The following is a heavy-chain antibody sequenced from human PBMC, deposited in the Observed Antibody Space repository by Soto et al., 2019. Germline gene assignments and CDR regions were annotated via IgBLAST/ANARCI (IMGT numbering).Heavy chain of an antibody. CDR3: ARGVGVPVLDY. CDR1: GYNFTSYS. J-gene: IGHJ4*02. Sequence: QVQVVQSGGEVKKPGASVKVSCKPSGYNFTSYSISWVRQAPGQGLEWMGWVSTHYGNTKYAQKLEGRVRMTADTATNTAYMGLRSLRSADTAIYYCARGVGVPVLDYWGQGTLLTVSS. CDR2: VSTHYGNT. D-gene: IGHD2-15*01. V-gene: IGHV1-18*04.